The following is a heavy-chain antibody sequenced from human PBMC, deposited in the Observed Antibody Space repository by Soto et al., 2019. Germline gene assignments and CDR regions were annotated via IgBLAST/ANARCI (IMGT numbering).Heavy chain of an antibody. D-gene: IGHD4-4*01. CDR3: TTTLYSNTVPPEGY. V-gene: IGHV3-23*01. CDR1: GFTFSTYT. CDR2: MSGRGTST. J-gene: IGHJ4*02. Sequence: VRLSCAASGFTFSTYTMSWVRQAPGKGLEWVSDMSGRGTSTYYADSVKGRFTISRDNSKNTLYLQMNSLRAEDTAVYYCTTTLYSNTVPPEGYWGQGTLVTVSS.